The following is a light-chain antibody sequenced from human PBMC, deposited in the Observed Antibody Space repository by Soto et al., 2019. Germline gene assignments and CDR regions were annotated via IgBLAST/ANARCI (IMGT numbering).Light chain of an antibody. CDR1: QSVLYGSTKRNY. V-gene: IGKV4-1*01. CDR3: QQDYTTPLA. J-gene: IGKJ4*01. CDR2: GAS. Sequence: DIVMTQSPQSLAVSLGERATINCKSSQSVLYGSTKRNYLGWYQQKPGQSPKLLIYGASTRGSGVPDRFSGSGSGTDFTLTISSLQAEDVAVYYCQQDYTTPLAFGGGTKVEIK.